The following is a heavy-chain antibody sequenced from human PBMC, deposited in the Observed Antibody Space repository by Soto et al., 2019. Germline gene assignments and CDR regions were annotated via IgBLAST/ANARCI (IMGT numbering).Heavy chain of an antibody. CDR2: MSANNGNT. Sequence: GASVKVSCKASGYTFTSYGISWVRQAPGQGLEWMGWMSANNGNTNYAQKFQGRVTMTTNTSISTAYMELSSLRSEDTAVYYCASGYCSGGSCYLYVYWGQGTLVTVSS. CDR1: GYTFTSYG. V-gene: IGHV1-18*01. D-gene: IGHD2-15*01. CDR3: ASGYCSGGSCYLYVY. J-gene: IGHJ4*02.